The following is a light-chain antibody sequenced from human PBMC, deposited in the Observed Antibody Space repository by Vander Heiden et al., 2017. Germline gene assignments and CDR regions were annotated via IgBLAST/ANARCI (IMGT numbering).Light chain of an antibody. V-gene: IGLV2-8*01. CDR1: SSDVGGYNY. CDR3: SSYTGSSLV. CDR2: EVS. Sequence: SAPRHPPQASGSPGQSVTISCTGTSSDVGGYNYVSWYQQHPGKAPKLMIYEVSKRPPGFPDRFFGSKSGNTASRTVSGVQAEDEGDYYCSSYTGSSLVFGGGTKLTV. J-gene: IGLJ2*01.